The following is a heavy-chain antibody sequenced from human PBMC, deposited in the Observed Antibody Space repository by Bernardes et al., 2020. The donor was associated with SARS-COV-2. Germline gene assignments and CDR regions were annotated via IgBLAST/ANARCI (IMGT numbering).Heavy chain of an antibody. CDR2: IKQDGSEK. Sequence: GGSLRLSCAASGFTFSSYWMSWVRQAPGKGLEWVANIKQDGSEKYYVDSVKVRFTISRDNAKNSLYLQMNSLRAEDTAVYYCAMEWFEWAYYYYGMDVWGQGTTVTVSS. J-gene: IGHJ6*02. CDR3: AMEWFEWAYYYYGMDV. CDR1: GFTFSSYW. V-gene: IGHV3-7*03. D-gene: IGHD3-3*01.